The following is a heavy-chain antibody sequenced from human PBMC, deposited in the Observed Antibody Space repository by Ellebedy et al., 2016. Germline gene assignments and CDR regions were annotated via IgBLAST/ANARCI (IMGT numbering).Heavy chain of an antibody. CDR3: AKGEFNGASYYSPKAY. Sequence: GESLKISCAASGFTFSSSGMSWVRQAPGKGLEWVSGITGTDDGNTYYADSVKGRFTISRDNSKSMLFLQMNSLRAEDTAIYYCAKGEFNGASYYSPKAYWGQGTLVTVSS. V-gene: IGHV3-23*01. D-gene: IGHD2-15*01. J-gene: IGHJ1*01. CDR2: ITGTDDGNT. CDR1: GFTFSSSG.